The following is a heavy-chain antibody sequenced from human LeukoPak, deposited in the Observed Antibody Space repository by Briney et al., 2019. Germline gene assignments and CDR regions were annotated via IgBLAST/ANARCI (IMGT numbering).Heavy chain of an antibody. Sequence: ASVKVSCKASGYTFTSYYMYWVRQAPGQGLEWMGWINPNSGGTNYAQKFQGRVTMTRDTSISTAYMELSRLRSDDTAVYYCARVRYRLAETYIDYWGQGTLVTVSS. J-gene: IGHJ4*02. D-gene: IGHD3-16*01. CDR2: INPNSGGT. CDR1: GYTFTSYY. V-gene: IGHV1-2*02. CDR3: ARVRYRLAETYIDY.